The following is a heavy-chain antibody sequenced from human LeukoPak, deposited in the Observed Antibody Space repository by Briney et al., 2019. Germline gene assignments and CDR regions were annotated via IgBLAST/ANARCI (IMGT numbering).Heavy chain of an antibody. CDR2: ISYDGSNK. D-gene: IGHD3-10*01. CDR1: GFTFSSYA. Sequence: PGRSLRLSCAASGFTFSSYAMHWVRQAPGKGLEWVAVISYDGSNKYYADSVKGRFTISRDNSKNTLYLQMNSLRAEDTAVYYCARGGGLPTTLFDYWGQGTLVTVSS. J-gene: IGHJ4*02. V-gene: IGHV3-30-3*01. CDR3: ARGGGLPTTLFDY.